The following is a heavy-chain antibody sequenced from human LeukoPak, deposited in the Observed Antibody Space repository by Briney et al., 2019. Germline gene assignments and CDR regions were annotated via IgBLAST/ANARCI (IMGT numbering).Heavy chain of an antibody. CDR1: GGSISSYY. CDR3: ARDGFWGHAFDI. CDR2: IYYSGST. Sequence: SETLSLTCTVSGGSISSYYWSWIRQPPSKGLAWIGYIYYSGSTNYNPSLKSRVTISVDTSKNQFSLKLSSVTAADTAVYYCARDGFWGHAFDIWGQGTMVTVSS. V-gene: IGHV4-59*01. J-gene: IGHJ3*02. D-gene: IGHD7-27*01.